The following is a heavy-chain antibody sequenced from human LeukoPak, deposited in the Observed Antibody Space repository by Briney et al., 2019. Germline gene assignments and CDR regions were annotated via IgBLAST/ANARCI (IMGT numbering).Heavy chain of an antibody. J-gene: IGHJ1*01. D-gene: IGHD3-22*01. Sequence: GGSLRLSCAASGFTFSSYGMHWVRQDPGKGQEWVAVISYDGSNKYYADSVKGRFTISRDNSKNTLYLQMNSLRAEDTAVYYCAKLDYDSSGYYPTFQHWGQGTLVTVSS. CDR1: GFTFSSYG. V-gene: IGHV3-30*18. CDR2: ISYDGSNK. CDR3: AKLDYDSSGYYPTFQH.